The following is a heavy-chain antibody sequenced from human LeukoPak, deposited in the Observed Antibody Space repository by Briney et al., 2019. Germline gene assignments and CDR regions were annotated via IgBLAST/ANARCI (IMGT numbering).Heavy chain of an antibody. Sequence: PSETLSLTCAVSGGSIRSYYWSWIRQPPGKGLEWIGYLYYSGSTNYNPSLKSRVTISVDTSKNQFSLKLSSVTAADTAVYFCARWKGSGSYYHIDYWGQGTLVTVSS. D-gene: IGHD1-26*01. CDR3: ARWKGSGSYYHIDY. CDR1: GGSIRSYY. J-gene: IGHJ4*02. V-gene: IGHV4-59*12. CDR2: LYYSGST.